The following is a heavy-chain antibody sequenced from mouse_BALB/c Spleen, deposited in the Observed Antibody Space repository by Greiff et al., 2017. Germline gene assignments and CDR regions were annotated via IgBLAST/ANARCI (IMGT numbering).Heavy chain of an antibody. CDR3: ARNYGNFWYFDV. V-gene: IGHV1-87*01. J-gene: IGHJ1*01. CDR1: GYTFTSYW. CDR2: FYPGDGDT. Sequence: VQLQQSGAELARPGASVKLSCKASGYTFTSYWMQWVKQRPGQGLEWIGAFYPGDGDTRYTQKFKGKATLTADKSSSTAYMQLSSLASEDSAVYYCARNYGNFWYFDVWGAGTTVTVSS. D-gene: IGHD2-1*01.